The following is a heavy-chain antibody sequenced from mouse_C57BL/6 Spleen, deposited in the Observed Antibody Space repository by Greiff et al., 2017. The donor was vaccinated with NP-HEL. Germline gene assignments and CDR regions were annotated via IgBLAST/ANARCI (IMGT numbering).Heavy chain of an antibody. Sequence: DVQLQESGPELVKPGASVKMSCKASGYTFTDYNMHWVKQSHGKSLEWIGYINPNNGGTSYNQKFKGKATLTVNKSSSTAYMELRSLTSEDSAVYYCARYHYAMDYWGQGTSVTVSS. CDR1: GYTFTDYN. J-gene: IGHJ4*01. V-gene: IGHV1-22*01. CDR3: ARYHYAMDY. CDR2: INPNNGGT.